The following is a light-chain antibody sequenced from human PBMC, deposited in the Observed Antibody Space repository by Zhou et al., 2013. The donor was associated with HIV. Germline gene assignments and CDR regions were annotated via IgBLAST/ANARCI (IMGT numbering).Light chain of an antibody. J-gene: IGLJ2*01. Sequence: QSVLTQPPSVSGAPGQRVTISCTGSSSNIGAGYDVHWYQQLPGTAPKLLIYGNNNRPSGVPDRFSGSRSGTSASLAISGLRSEDEADYYCGTWDDSLSGPLFGGGTKLTVL. V-gene: IGLV1-40*01. CDR3: GTWDDSLSGPL. CDR2: GNN. CDR1: SSNIGAGYD.